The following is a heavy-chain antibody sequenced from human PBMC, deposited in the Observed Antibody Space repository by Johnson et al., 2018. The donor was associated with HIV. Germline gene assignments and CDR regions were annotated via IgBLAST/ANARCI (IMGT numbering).Heavy chain of an antibody. CDR3: AKSPRFSIFGSDAFDI. J-gene: IGHJ3*02. CDR2: ISGSGGST. CDR1: GFTFSSYA. V-gene: IGHV3-23*04. D-gene: IGHD3-3*01. Sequence: VQLVESGGGLVQPGGSLRLSCAASGFTFSSYAMSWVRQAPGKGLEWVSAISGSGGSTYYADSVKGRFPISRDNSKNTLYLKMNSRRAEDTAVYYCAKSPRFSIFGSDAFDIWGQGTMVTVSS.